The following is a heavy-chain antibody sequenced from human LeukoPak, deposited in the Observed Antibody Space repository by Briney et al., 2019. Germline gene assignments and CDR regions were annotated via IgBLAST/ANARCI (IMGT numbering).Heavy chain of an antibody. CDR3: ARARGDIGSYQYFHH. D-gene: IGHD1-26*01. V-gene: IGHV1-18*01. CDR1: GYTFTSYG. CDR2: ISAYNGNT. Sequence: ASVKVSCKASGYTFTSYGISWVRQAPGQGLEWMGWISAYNGNTNYAQRLQGRVTMTTDTSTSTAYMELRSLRSDDTAVYYCARARGDIGSYQYFHHWGQGTLVIVAS. J-gene: IGHJ1*01.